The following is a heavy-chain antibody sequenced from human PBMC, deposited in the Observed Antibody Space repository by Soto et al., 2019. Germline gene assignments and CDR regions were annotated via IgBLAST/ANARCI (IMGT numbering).Heavy chain of an antibody. D-gene: IGHD6-6*01. CDR1: GASISSYY. V-gene: IGHV4-59*01. CDR2: ISSSGST. Sequence: TSETLSLTCTVSGASISSYYWTWIRQPPGKGLGWIGYISSSGSTPYNPSPKSRATISVDTSKNQFSLKLSSVTAPDTAAYYCASGVSSSLAWFGPWGPGTLGTVSS. J-gene: IGHJ5*02. CDR3: ASGVSSSLAWFGP.